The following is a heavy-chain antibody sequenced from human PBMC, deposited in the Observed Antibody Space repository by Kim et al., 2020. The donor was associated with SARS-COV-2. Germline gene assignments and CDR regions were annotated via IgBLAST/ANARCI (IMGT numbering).Heavy chain of an antibody. D-gene: IGHD3-3*01. Sequence: ASVKVSCKASGYTFTSYAMHWVRQAPGQRLEWMGWINAGNGNTKYSQKFQGRVTITRDTSASTAYMELSSLRSEDTAVYYCARVWGLYEIFGVVTPEGDAFDMGGQGTMVTLSS. J-gene: IGHJ3*02. CDR1: GYTFTSYA. V-gene: IGHV1-3*01. CDR2: INAGNGNT. CDR3: ARVWGLYEIFGVVTPEGDAFDM.